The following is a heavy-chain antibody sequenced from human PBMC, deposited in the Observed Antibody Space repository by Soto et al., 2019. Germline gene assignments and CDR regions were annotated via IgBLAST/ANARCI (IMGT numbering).Heavy chain of an antibody. Sequence: LSCAASGFFFSAYCMSWVRQAPVKGLEWVASIKQDGSETYYLDSAKGRFTFSRDNAKNSLDLQMSRLRAEDTAGDYCARVPVGFHPLSHNPLDPWGQGTPVTVAS. J-gene: IGHJ5*02. V-gene: IGHV3-7*01. CDR2: IKQDGSET. CDR1: GFFFSAYC. CDR3: ARVPVGFHPLSHNPLDP. D-gene: IGHD3-10*01.